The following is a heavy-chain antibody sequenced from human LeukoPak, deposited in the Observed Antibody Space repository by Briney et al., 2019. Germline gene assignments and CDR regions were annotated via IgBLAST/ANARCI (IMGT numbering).Heavy chain of an antibody. CDR2: ISSSSSYI. J-gene: IGHJ6*02. CDR3: ARSLYGDRLYYYYYGMDV. Sequence: GGSLRLSCAASGFTFSSYSMNWVRQAPGKGLEWVSSISSSSSYIYYADSVKGRFTISRDNAKNSLYLHMNSLRAEDTAVYYCARSLYGDRLYYYYYGMDVWGQGTTVTVSS. CDR1: GFTFSSYS. D-gene: IGHD4-17*01. V-gene: IGHV3-21*01.